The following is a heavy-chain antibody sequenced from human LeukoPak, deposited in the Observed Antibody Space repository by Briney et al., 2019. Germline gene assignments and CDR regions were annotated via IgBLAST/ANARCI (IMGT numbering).Heavy chain of an antibody. D-gene: IGHD2-15*01. J-gene: IGHJ4*02. CDR3: ATSRGYSANIDY. V-gene: IGHV1-69*13. CDR2: IIPIFGTA. CDR1: GGTFSSYA. Sequence: SVKVSCKASGGTFSSYAISWVRQAPGQGLEWMGGIIPIFGTANYAQKFQGRVTITADESTSTAYMELSSLRSEDTAVYYCATSRGYSANIDYWGQGTLVTVSS.